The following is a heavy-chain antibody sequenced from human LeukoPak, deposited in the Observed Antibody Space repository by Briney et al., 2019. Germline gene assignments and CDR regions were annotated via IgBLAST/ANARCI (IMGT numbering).Heavy chain of an antibody. Sequence: GGSLRLSCAASGFTFSDYSMNWVRQAPGKGLEWVASTSSGSSWIYYADSVRGRFTISRDNAKNSLYLQMNSLRAEDTAVYYCARKRSPGAFDIWGQGTMVTVSS. CDR1: GFTFSDYS. CDR3: ARKRSPGAFDI. V-gene: IGHV3-21*01. J-gene: IGHJ3*02. CDR2: TSSGSSWI.